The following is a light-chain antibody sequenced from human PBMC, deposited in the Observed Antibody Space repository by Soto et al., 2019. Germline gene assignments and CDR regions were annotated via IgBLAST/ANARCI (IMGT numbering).Light chain of an antibody. CDR3: MQVTQFPPS. J-gene: IGKJ5*01. V-gene: IGKV2-24*01. CDR2: KIS. CDR1: ESLLHIDGNTY. Sequence: DIVMTQTPLSSPVTLGQPASISCRSSESLLHIDGNTYLSWLQQRPGQPPRLLIYKISKRSSGVTDRFIGSGAGTDFTLKISRVEAEDVGVYYCMQVTQFPPSFGQGTRLEIK.